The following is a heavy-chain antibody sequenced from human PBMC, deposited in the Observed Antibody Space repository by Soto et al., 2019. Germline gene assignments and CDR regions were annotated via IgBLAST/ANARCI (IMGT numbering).Heavy chain of an antibody. CDR2: IIPMFGTA. J-gene: IGHJ6*02. CDR1: GGTFSSYA. V-gene: IGHV1-69*12. CDR3: ARHSSSTNYYYYGMDV. D-gene: IGHD6-6*01. Sequence: QVQLVQSGAEVKKPGSSVKVSCKASGGTFSSYAISWVRQAPGQELEWMGGIIPMFGTADYAQRFQGRVTITADESTSPAYMELSSPRSEDTAVYYCARHSSSTNYYYYGMDVWGQGTTVTVSS.